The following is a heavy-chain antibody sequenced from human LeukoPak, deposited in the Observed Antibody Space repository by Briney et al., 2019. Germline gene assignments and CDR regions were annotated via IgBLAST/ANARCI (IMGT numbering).Heavy chain of an antibody. J-gene: IGHJ3*02. V-gene: IGHV2-5*02. CDR1: GFSLSTSGVG. CDR3: AHRMVEAREPAFDI. Sequence: GSGPTLVKPTQTLTLTCTFSGFSLSTSGVGVGWIRQPPGKALEWLALIYWDDDKRYSPSLKSRLTITKDTSKNQVVLTMTNMDPVDTATYYCAHRMVEAREPAFDIWGQGTMVTVSS. CDR2: IYWDDDK. D-gene: IGHD2-15*01.